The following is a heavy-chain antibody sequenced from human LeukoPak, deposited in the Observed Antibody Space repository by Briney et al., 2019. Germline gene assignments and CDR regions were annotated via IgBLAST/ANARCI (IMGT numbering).Heavy chain of an antibody. CDR3: AKDTYYYGSGSYAPPYFDY. Sequence: GGSLRLSSAASGFTFSSYAMSWVRQAPGKGLEWVSAISDSGGSTYYADSVKGRFTISRDNSKNTLYLQMNSLRAEDTAVYYCAKDTYYYGSGSYAPPYFDYWGQGTLVTVSS. CDR2: ISDSGGST. CDR1: GFTFSSYA. D-gene: IGHD3-10*01. V-gene: IGHV3-23*01. J-gene: IGHJ4*02.